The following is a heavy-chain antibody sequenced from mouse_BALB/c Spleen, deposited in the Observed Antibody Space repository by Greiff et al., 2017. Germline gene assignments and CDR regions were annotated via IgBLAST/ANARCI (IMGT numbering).Heavy chain of an antibody. CDR1: GYSITSDYA. D-gene: IGHD2-4*01. CDR2: ISYSGST. Sequence: EVQLQESGPGLVKPSQSLSLTCTVTGYSITSDYAWNWIRQFPGNKLEWMGYISYSGSTSYNPSLKSRISITRDTSKNQFFLQLNSVTTEDTATYYCARDRMITYAMDYWGQGTSVTVSS. V-gene: IGHV3-2*02. J-gene: IGHJ4*01. CDR3: ARDRMITYAMDY.